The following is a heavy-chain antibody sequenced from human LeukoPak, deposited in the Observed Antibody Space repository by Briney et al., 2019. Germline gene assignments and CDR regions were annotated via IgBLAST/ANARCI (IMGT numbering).Heavy chain of an antibody. Sequence: GGSLRLSCAASGFTFSSYAMHWVRQAPGKGLEWVAVISYDGSNKYYADSVKGQFTISRDNSKNTLYLQMNSLRAEDTAVYYCAKDFGIYDTTTDYWGQGTLVTVSS. CDR1: GFTFSSYA. CDR3: AKDFGIYDTTTDY. CDR2: ISYDGSNK. D-gene: IGHD2/OR15-2a*01. V-gene: IGHV3-30*04. J-gene: IGHJ4*02.